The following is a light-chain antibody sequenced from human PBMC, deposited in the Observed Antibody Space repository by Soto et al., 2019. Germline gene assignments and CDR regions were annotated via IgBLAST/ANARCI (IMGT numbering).Light chain of an antibody. V-gene: IGKV4-1*01. CDR3: KKYFSSPWT. J-gene: IGKJ1*01. CDR1: QSVFSTSNNKNY. CDR2: WAS. Sequence: DIVMTQSPDSLAVSLGEMATINCKSSQSVFSTSNNKNYLAWYQQRPGRPPKLLFFWASTRESGVPDRFIGSGSGTDFSLVISSLQAEDVAVYSCKKYFSSPWTCGQGTKLEIK.